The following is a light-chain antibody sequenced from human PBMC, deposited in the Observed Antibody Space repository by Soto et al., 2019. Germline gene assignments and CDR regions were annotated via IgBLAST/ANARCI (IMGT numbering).Light chain of an antibody. CDR1: QSVSTN. V-gene: IGKV3-15*01. CDR2: GAS. Sequence: EIVMTQSPATLSVSPRERATPSCRASQSVSTNLAWYQQKPGQAPRLLLSGASNRATGIPDRFSGSGSGTEFTLTISRLQSEDLAVYYCQQYNNWPPITFGQGTRLEIK. J-gene: IGKJ5*01. CDR3: QQYNNWPPIT.